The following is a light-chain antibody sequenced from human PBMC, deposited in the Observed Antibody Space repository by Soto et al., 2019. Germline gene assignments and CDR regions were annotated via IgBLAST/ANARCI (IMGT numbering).Light chain of an antibody. J-gene: IGKJ1*01. V-gene: IGKV3-15*01. CDR2: GAS. CDR1: QSVSSD. Sequence: EIVMTLAPATLSVSPGERATLSCRASQSVSSDLAWYQQTPGQAPRLLIYGASTRATGIPVRFSGSASGTEFTLAISSLQSEDFTVYYCQQYNKWPLTFGQGTKVDIK. CDR3: QQYNKWPLT.